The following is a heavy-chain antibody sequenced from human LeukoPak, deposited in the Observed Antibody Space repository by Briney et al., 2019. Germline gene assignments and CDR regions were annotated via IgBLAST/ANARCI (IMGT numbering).Heavy chain of an antibody. CDR2: ISGNGGNT. J-gene: IGHJ4*02. D-gene: IGHD3-22*01. V-gene: IGHV3-23*01. CDR3: AKRGVVIRVILVGFHKEAYYFDS. Sequence: PGGSLRLSCAVSGITLSNYGMSWVRRAPGKGLVWVSGISGNGGNTYYADSVKGRFTISRDNSKNTLYLQMNSLRAEDTAVYFCAKRGVVIRVILVGFHKEAYYFDSWGQGALVTVSS. CDR1: GITLSNYG.